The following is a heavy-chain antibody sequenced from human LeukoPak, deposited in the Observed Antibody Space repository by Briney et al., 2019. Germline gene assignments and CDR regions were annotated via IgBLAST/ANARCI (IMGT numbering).Heavy chain of an antibody. Sequence: PSGTLSLTCAVSGGSISSSNWWSWVRQPPGKGLEWIGEIYHSGSTNYNPSLKSRVIISVDKSKNQFSLKLSSVTAADTAVYYCAQATAHDAFDIWGQGTMVTVSS. D-gene: IGHD2-21*02. CDR1: GGSISSSNW. CDR3: AQATAHDAFDI. V-gene: IGHV4-4*02. J-gene: IGHJ3*02. CDR2: IYHSGST.